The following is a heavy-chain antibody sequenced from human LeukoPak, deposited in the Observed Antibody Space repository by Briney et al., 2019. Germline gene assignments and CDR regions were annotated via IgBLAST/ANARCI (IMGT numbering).Heavy chain of an antibody. J-gene: IGHJ3*02. Sequence: ASVKVSCKASGYTFTGYYVHWVRQAPGQGLEWMGWINPNSGGTNYAQKFQGRVTMTRDTSISTAYMELSRLRSDDTAVYYCAREYYYDSSGAFDIWGQGTMVTVSS. CDR2: INPNSGGT. CDR3: AREYYYDSSGAFDI. D-gene: IGHD3-22*01. V-gene: IGHV1-2*02. CDR1: GYTFTGYY.